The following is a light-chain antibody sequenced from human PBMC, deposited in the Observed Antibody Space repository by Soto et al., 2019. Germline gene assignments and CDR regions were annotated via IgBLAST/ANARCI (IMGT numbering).Light chain of an antibody. CDR1: QSISSW. J-gene: IGKJ4*01. CDR3: QQYNSYSPLT. Sequence: DIQMTQSPSGLSASVGDRVTITCRASQSISSWLAWYQQKPGKAPKLLIFDAFSLESGVPSRFSGSRSGTEFTLTISSLQPDDYATYYCQQYNSYSPLTFGGGTKVEIK. V-gene: IGKV1-5*01. CDR2: DAF.